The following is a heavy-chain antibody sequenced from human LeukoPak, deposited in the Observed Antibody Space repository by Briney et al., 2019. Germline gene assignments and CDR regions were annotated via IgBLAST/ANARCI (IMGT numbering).Heavy chain of an antibody. J-gene: IGHJ4*02. CDR2: INSDGSST. CDR3: GRAISYGYGGLDY. D-gene: IGHD5-18*01. Sequence: GGSLRLSCAASGLTFSSYWMHWVRQAPGKGLVWVSRINSDGSSTSYADSVKGRFTISRDNAKNTLYLQMNSLRAEDTAVYYCGRAISYGYGGLDYWGQGTLVTVSS. V-gene: IGHV3-74*01. CDR1: GLTFSSYW.